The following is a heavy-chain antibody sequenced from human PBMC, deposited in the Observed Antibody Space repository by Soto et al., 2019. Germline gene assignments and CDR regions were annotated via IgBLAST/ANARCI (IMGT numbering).Heavy chain of an antibody. V-gene: IGHV3-30*03. CDR1: GFNFSAYG. Sequence: QVPLVESGGGVVQPGRSLRLSCAASGFNFSAYGMHWVRQAPGTGLELVALLYFDASKTYYADSVKGRFTISSDTSRNTLYLQRKSFRVEATAVYYCRVGVADWGQGARVTVSS. J-gene: IGHJ4*02. CDR3: RVGVAD. D-gene: IGHD1-26*01. CDR2: LYFDASKT.